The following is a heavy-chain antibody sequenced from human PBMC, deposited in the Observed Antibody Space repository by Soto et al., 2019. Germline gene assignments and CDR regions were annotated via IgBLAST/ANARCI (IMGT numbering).Heavy chain of an antibody. D-gene: IGHD6-13*01. CDR3: ARDKSIVPTGGAAAGSVEDYYYGMDV. J-gene: IGHJ6*02. CDR1: GYTFTSYG. V-gene: IGHV1-18*04. Sequence: VASVKVSCKASGYTFTSYGISWVRQAPGQGLEWMGWISAYNGNTNYAQKLQGRVTMTTDTSTSTAYMELRSLRSDDTAVYYCARDKSIVPTGGAAAGSVEDYYYGMDVWGQGTTVTVSS. CDR2: ISAYNGNT.